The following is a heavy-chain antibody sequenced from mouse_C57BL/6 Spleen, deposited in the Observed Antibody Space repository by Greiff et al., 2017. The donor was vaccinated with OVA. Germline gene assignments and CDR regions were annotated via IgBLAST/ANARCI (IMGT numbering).Heavy chain of an antibody. V-gene: IGHV3-6*01. Sequence: EVQRVESGPGLVKPSQSLSLTCSVTGYSITSGYYWNWIRQFPGNKLEWMGYISYDGSNNYNPSLKNRISITRDTSKNQFFLKLNSVTTEDTATYYCARGNYVNYFDYWGQGTTLTVSS. D-gene: IGHD2-1*01. CDR3: ARGNYVNYFDY. CDR1: GYSITSGYY. J-gene: IGHJ2*01. CDR2: ISYDGSN.